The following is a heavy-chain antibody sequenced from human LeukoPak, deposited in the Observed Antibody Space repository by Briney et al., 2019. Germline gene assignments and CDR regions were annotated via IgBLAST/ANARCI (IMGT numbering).Heavy chain of an antibody. CDR3: AESTGSHRLRFDY. CDR2: IYYSGST. CDR1: GGSISGYY. J-gene: IGHJ4*02. V-gene: IGHV4-59*12. Sequence: SETLSLTCTVSGGSISGYYWSWIRQPPGKGLEWIGYIYYSGSTNYNPSLKSRVTISVDTSKNQFSLKLSSVTAADTAVYYCAESTGSHRLRFDYWGQGTLVTVSS. D-gene: IGHD3-10*01.